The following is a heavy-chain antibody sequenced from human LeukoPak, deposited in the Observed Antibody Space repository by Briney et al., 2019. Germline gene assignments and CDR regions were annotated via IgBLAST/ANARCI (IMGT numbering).Heavy chain of an antibody. D-gene: IGHD6-19*01. Sequence: SGPTRVKPPQTLTVTCTFSGFSLSTGGVGVGWIRQPPGKALEWLALIYWDDDKRYSPSLKSRLTITKDPPKNQVVLTMTNMDPVDTATYYCAHRLVGTSGWDRGCFDYWGQGTLVTVSS. CDR1: GFSLSTGGVG. CDR2: IYWDDDK. CDR3: AHRLVGTSGWDRGCFDY. V-gene: IGHV2-5*02. J-gene: IGHJ4*02.